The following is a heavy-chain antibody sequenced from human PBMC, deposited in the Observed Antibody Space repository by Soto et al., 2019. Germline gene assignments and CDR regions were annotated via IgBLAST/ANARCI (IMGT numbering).Heavy chain of an antibody. CDR1: GFSVSATKY. Sequence: EVQLVESGGGLVQPGGSLRLSCVASGFSVSATKYINWLRQAPDKGLEWVSVIYSGGTYYYADSVKGRFTISRHDSKNTLYLQMDSLRPEDTAVYFCARANDLNAFDMWGQGTMVTVSS. V-gene: IGHV3-53*04. CDR3: ARANDLNAFDM. CDR2: IYSGGTY. J-gene: IGHJ3*02.